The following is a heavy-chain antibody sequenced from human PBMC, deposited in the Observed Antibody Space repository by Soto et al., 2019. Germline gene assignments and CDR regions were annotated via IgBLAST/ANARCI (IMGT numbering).Heavy chain of an antibody. CDR2: IYYSGST. D-gene: IGHD3-22*01. CDR1: GGSISSSSYY. CDR3: ASGGYYDSSGYYGLFDY. J-gene: IGHJ4*02. V-gene: IGHV4-39*01. Sequence: QLPLQESGPGLVKPSETLSLTCTVSGGSISSSSYYWGWIRQPPGKGLEWIGSIYYSGSTYYNPSLKSRVTISVDTSKNQFSLKLSSVTAADTAVYYCASGGYYDSSGYYGLFDYWGQGTLVTVSS.